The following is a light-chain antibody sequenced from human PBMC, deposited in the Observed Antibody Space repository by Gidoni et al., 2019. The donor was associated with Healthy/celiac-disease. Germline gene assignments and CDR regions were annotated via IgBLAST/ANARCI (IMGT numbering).Light chain of an antibody. V-gene: IGKV3-20*01. J-gene: IGKJ1*01. CDR1: QSVGSS. Sequence: EIVLTQSPGTLSLSPGERATLSCRASQSVGSSLTWYQQNPGQAPRLLIYDASSRATGIPNRFSGSGSGTDFTLTISRLEPEDFAVYYCQQYGSSPRTFGQGTKVEIK. CDR2: DAS. CDR3: QQYGSSPRT.